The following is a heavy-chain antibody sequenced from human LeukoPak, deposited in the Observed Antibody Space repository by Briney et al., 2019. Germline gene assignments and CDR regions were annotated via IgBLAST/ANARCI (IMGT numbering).Heavy chain of an antibody. CDR1: GGSFSGYY. D-gene: IGHD5-24*01. CDR2: INHSGST. CDR3: ARGDGYAIYFDY. J-gene: IGHJ4*02. Sequence: SETLSLTCAVYGGSFSGYYWSWIRQPPGKGLEWIGEINHSGSTNYNPSLKSRVTISVDTSKNQFSLKLSSVTAADTAVYYCARGDGYAIYFDYWGQGTLVTVSS. V-gene: IGHV4-34*01.